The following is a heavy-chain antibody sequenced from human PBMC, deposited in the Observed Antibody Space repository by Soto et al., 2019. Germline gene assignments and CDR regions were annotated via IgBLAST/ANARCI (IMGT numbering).Heavy chain of an antibody. V-gene: IGHV2-5*01. CDR1: GFSLTTNGVS. J-gene: IGHJ5*02. CDR3: VRSQIEHNVFDP. D-gene: IGHD2-21*01. Sequence: QITLKESGPTLVKPTQTLTLTYTLSGFSLTTNGVSVGWIRQPPGKALEWLALVYWNDDKRYSPSLKTRLTITKDTSKNLVVLTLTNVDRVDTATYFCVRSQIEHNVFDPWGQGIPVTVSS. CDR2: VYWNDDK.